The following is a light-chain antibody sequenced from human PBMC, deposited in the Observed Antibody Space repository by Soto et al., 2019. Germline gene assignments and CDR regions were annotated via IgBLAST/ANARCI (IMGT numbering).Light chain of an antibody. CDR3: QSYESGLSGYVV. Sequence: QSVLTQPPSVSGAPGQTVTISCTGSSSNIGAGNDVHWYQQLPGTAPRLLIYGNKYRPSGVPDRFSGSNSGTSASLAITGLRAEDEVDYFCQSYESGLSGYVVFGGGTRVTVL. CDR1: SSNIGAGND. CDR2: GNK. J-gene: IGLJ2*01. V-gene: IGLV1-40*01.